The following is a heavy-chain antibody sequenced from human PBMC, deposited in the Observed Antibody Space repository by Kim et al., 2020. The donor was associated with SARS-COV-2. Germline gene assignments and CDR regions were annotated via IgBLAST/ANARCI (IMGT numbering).Heavy chain of an antibody. Sequence: GGSLRLSCAASGFTFSSYAMSWVRQAPGKGLEWVSAISGSGGSTYYADSVKGRFTISRDNSKNTLYLQMNSLRAEDTAVYYCAKNRIAVAATGRDWFDPWGQGALVTFSS. CDR1: GFTFSSYA. D-gene: IGHD6-19*01. CDR2: ISGSGGST. V-gene: IGHV3-23*01. J-gene: IGHJ5*02. CDR3: AKNRIAVAATGRDWFDP.